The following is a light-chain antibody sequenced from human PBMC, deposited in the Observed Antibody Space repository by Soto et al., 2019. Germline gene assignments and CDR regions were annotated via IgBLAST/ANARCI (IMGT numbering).Light chain of an antibody. CDR2: EVN. CDR3: SSSEGSNNLGV. V-gene: IGLV2-8*01. Sequence: QSALTQPPSASGSPGQSVTISCTGTSSDVGGYKYVSWYQQHPGKAPKLMIFEVNNRPSGVPDRFSGSKSGNTASLTVSGLQAEDEADYYCSSSEGSNNLGVFGTGTKVTVL. CDR1: SSDVGGYKY. J-gene: IGLJ1*01.